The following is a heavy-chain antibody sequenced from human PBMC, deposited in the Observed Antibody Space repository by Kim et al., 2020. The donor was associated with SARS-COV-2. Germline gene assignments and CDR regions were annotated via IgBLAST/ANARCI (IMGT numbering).Heavy chain of an antibody. CDR3: ARDRDGYNCPDY. J-gene: IGHJ4*02. V-gene: IGHV1-18*04. D-gene: IGHD5-12*01. CDR2: ISAYNGNT. CDR1: GYTFTSYG. Sequence: SSVKVSCKASGYTFTSYGISWVRQAPGQGLEWMGWISAYNGNTNYAQKLQGRVTMTTDTSTSTAYMELRSLRSDDTAVYYCARDRDGYNCPDYWGQGTLVTVSS.